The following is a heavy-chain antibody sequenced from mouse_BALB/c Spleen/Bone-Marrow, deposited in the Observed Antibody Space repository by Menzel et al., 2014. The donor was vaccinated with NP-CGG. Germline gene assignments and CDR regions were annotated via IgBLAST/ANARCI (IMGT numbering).Heavy chain of an antibody. CDR3: ARIYYYGRDY. D-gene: IGHD1-1*01. V-gene: IGHV1-7*01. Sequence: VQLQQSGAELAKPGASVKMSCKAPGYTFTNYWMHWVKQRPGQGLEWVGYINPSTGYTEYSQKFKDKATLTADKSSSTAYMQLSSLTSGDSAVYYCARIYYYGRDYWGQGTTLTVSS. CDR1: GYTFTNYW. CDR2: INPSTGYT. J-gene: IGHJ2*01.